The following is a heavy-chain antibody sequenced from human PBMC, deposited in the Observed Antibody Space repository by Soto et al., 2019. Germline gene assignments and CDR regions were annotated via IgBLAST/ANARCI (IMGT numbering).Heavy chain of an antibody. CDR1: GFSLSTSGMR. CDR3: ARAQGGYYDSSGYLDY. J-gene: IGHJ4*02. CDR2: IDWDDDK. D-gene: IGHD3-22*01. Sequence: SGPTLVNPTQTLTLTCTFSGFSLSTSGMRVSWIRQPPGKALEWLARIDWDDDKFYSTSLKTRLTISKDTSKNQVVLTMTNMDPVDTATYYCARAQGGYYDSSGYLDYWGQGTLVTVSS. V-gene: IGHV2-70*04.